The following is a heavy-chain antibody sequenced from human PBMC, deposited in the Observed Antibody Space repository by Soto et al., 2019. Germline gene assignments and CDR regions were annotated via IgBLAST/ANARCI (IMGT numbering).Heavy chain of an antibody. CDR3: TKVIVPAAIAYYYYGMDV. CDR1: GFTVSSYG. CDR2: ISYDGSNK. V-gene: IGHV3-30*18. J-gene: IGHJ6*02. Sequence: QVQLVESGGGVVQPGRSLRLSCAASGFTVSSYGMHWVRQAPGKGLEWVAVISYDGSNKYYADSVKGRFTISRDNSKNTLYLQMNSLRAEDTDVYYCTKVIVPAAIAYYYYGMDVWGQGTTVTVSS. D-gene: IGHD2-2*01.